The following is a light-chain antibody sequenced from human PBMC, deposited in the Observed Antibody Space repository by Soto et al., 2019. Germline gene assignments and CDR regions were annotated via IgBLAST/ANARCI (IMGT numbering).Light chain of an antibody. J-gene: IGKJ1*01. V-gene: IGKV3-20*01. CDR3: QQYSSSPWT. CDR2: GAS. CDR1: QSVSSSY. Sequence: EIVLTQSPGTLSLSPGERATLSCRASQSVSSSYLAWYQQKPGQAPRPLIYGASSRAIGIPGRFSGSGSGTDFTLTISRLEPEDFAVYYCQQYSSSPWTFGQGTKVEIK.